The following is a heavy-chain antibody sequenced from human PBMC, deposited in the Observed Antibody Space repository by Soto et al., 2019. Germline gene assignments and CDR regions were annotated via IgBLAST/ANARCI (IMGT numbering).Heavy chain of an antibody. D-gene: IGHD3-10*01. V-gene: IGHV3-21*06. CDR2: ISGIKNYI. J-gene: IGHJ4*02. CDR3: AREGVHNYTEYYFDY. Sequence: GSLRLSCAASGFTFSYYPLHWVRRAPGKGLEWVSSISGIKNYIRYADSVKGRFTISRDNAKTSLYLQMNSLTAEDTAVYYCAREGVHNYTEYYFDYWGQGTLVTVSS. CDR1: GFTFSYYP.